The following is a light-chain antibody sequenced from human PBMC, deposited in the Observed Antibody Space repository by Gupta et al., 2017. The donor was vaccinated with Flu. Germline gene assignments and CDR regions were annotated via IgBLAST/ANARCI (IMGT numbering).Light chain of an antibody. V-gene: IGLV4-69*02. J-gene: IGLJ2*01. Sequence: VKTTCTLNSGTSGEAIEWDQQRPQKGPPNVMKLNSDGSHSTGDVSPDRFSGSSSGTDRNLTIASRQADDEDDYDCQTWAPGTVVFGGGTKLTVL. CDR1: SGTSGEA. CDR3: QTWAPGTVV. CDR2: LNSDGSH.